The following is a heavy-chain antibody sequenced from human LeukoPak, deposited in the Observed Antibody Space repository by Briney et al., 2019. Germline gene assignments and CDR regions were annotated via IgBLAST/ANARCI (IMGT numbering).Heavy chain of an antibody. CDR3: ARDDCSGGSCNGSDY. J-gene: IGHJ4*02. CDR2: IYSGGST. D-gene: IGHD2-15*01. V-gene: IGHV3-53*01. CDR1: GFTFSSYA. Sequence: GGSLRLSCAASGFTFSSYAMSWVRQAPGKGLEWVSVIYSGGSTYYADSVKGRFTISRDNSKNTLYLQMNSLRAEDTAVYYCARDDCSGGSCNGSDYWGQGTLVTVSS.